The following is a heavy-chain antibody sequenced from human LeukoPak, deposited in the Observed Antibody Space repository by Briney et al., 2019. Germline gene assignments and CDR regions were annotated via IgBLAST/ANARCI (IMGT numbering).Heavy chain of an antibody. CDR3: TKGYCDSTSCYYFDY. CDR1: EFTFINYA. D-gene: IGHD2-2*01. Sequence: GGSLRLSCAAFEFTFINYAMSWVRQAPGKGLEWVSIISGGGGSTNYADSVKGRFTISRDNSKNTLYLQMNSPRAEDTAVYYCTKGYCDSTSCYYFDYWGQGTLVTVSS. J-gene: IGHJ4*02. CDR2: ISGGGGST. V-gene: IGHV3-23*01.